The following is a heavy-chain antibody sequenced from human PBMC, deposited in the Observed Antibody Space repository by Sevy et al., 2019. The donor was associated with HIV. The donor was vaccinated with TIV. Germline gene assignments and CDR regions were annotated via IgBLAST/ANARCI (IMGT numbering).Heavy chain of an antibody. D-gene: IGHD2-2*01. CDR2: IYYSGST. CDR3: ARYCSSTSCQHYHYGMDV. J-gene: IGHJ6*02. V-gene: IGHV4-39*01. CDR1: GGSISSSSNY. Sequence: SETLSLTCTVSGGSISSSSNYWGWIRQPPGKGLEWIGSIYYSGSTYYNPSLKSRVTISVDTSKNQFSLKLSSVTAADTAVYYCARYCSSTSCQHYHYGMDVWGQGTTVTVSS.